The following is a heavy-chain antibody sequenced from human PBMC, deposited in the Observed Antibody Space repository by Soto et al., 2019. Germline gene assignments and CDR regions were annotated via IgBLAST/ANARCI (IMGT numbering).Heavy chain of an antibody. J-gene: IGHJ3*02. Sequence: QLQLQESGSGLVKPSQTLSLTCAVSGGSISSGGYSWSWIRQPPGKGLEWIGYIYHGGSTYYNPSLKSRVTISVDRSKNQFSLKLSSVTAADTAVYYCASNLYYDSSGYYRSDAFDIWGQGTMVTVSS. D-gene: IGHD3-22*01. CDR3: ASNLYYDSSGYYRSDAFDI. CDR2: IYHGGST. V-gene: IGHV4-30-2*01. CDR1: GGSISSGGYS.